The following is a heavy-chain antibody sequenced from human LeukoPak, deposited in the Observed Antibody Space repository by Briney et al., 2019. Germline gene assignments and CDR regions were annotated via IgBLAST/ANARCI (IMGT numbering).Heavy chain of an antibody. V-gene: IGHV3-7*01. Sequence: GGSLRLSCAVSGFTFRTYWMSWVRQAPGKGLEWVANIQDDGSDKYYLDSVKGRFTVSRDNAKNLLYLQMNSLRDEDTAVYYCAREKQSGGTPFDYWGQGSLVTVSS. CDR2: IQDDGSDK. CDR3: AREKQSGGTPFDY. J-gene: IGHJ4*02. D-gene: IGHD1-26*01. CDR1: GFTFRTYW.